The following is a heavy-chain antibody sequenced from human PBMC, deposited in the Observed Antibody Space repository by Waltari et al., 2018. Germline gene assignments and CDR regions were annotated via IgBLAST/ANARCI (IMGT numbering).Heavy chain of an antibody. CDR1: GFTFSSYS. CDR2: ISSSSSYI. CDR3: ARVRDDSSGYYFDY. D-gene: IGHD3-22*01. J-gene: IGHJ4*02. V-gene: IGHV3-21*01. Sequence: EVQLVESGGGLVKPGGSLSLSCAASGFTFSSYSMNWVRQAPGKGLEWVSSISSSSSYIYYADSVKGRFTISRDNAKNSLYLQMNSLRAEDTAVYYCARVRDDSSGYYFDYWGQGTLVTVSS.